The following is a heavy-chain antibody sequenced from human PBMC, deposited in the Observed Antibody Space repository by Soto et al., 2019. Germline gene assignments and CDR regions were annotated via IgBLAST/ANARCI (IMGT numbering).Heavy chain of an antibody. CDR3: EKIGGAKRGQFDY. V-gene: IGHV3-30*18. D-gene: IGHD3-16*01. CDR2: ISYDGSNK. CDR1: GFTFSSYG. J-gene: IGHJ4*02. Sequence: QVQLVESGGGVVQPGRSLRLSCAASGFTFSSYGMHWVRQAPGKGLEWVAVISYDGSNKYYADSVKGRFTISRDNSKNTLYLQMNSLRAEDTAVYYCEKIGGAKRGQFDYWGQGTLVTVSS.